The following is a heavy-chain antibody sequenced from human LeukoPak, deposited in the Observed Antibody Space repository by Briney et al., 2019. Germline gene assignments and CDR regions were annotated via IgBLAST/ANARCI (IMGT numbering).Heavy chain of an antibody. CDR3: ARDRGFDY. V-gene: IGHV4-38-2*02. CDR1: GYSISSGYY. J-gene: IGHJ4*02. CDR2: IYHSGST. Sequence: SETLSLTCTVSGYSISSGYYWGWLRQPPGKGLEWIGSIYHSGSTYYNPSLKSRVTISVDTSKNQFSLKLSSVTAADTAVYYCARDRGFDYWDQGTLVTVSS.